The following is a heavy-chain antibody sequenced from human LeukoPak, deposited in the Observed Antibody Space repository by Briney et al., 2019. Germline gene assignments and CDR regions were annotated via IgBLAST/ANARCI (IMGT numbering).Heavy chain of an antibody. CDR1: GFTFRNHW. CDR2: ISSDGSST. CDR3: ARDLRVTGRLDIDY. Sequence: GGSLRLYCAASGFTFRNHWMHWVSQSPGKGLVWVSRISSDGSSTTYADSVKGRFTISRDNAKNTLYLQMNNLRAEDTAMYYCARDLRVTGRLDIDYWRQGSLVIVSS. V-gene: IGHV3-74*03. J-gene: IGHJ4*02. D-gene: IGHD6-6*01.